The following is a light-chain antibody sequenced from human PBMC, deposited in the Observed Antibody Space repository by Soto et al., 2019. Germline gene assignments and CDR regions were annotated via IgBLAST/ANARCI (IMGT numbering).Light chain of an antibody. CDR1: QSFASNY. J-gene: IGKJ1*01. Sequence: IVLTQSPGTLSLSPGERATLSCRASQSFASNYLAWYQQRPGQAPRLLIYGASSRATGIPDRFSGSGSGTDFTLTISRLEPEDFAVYYCQQYGSSPWTFGRGTKVEIK. CDR3: QQYGSSPWT. V-gene: IGKV3-20*01. CDR2: GAS.